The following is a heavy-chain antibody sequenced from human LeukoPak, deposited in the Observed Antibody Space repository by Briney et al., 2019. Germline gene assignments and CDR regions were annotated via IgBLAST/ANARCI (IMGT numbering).Heavy chain of an antibody. CDR3: ARDEVRVFRLKLRFLGPNYDP. D-gene: IGHD3-3*01. CDR2: ISGYNGNT. J-gene: IGHJ5*02. V-gene: IGHV1-18*01. CDR1: GHTLNSYG. Sequence: GASVKVSCKVSGHTLNSYGISWVRQAPGQGLEWVGWISGYNGNTHYALKFEGRVSMTRDTSTSTVYMELRSLRPDDTAVYYCARDEVRVFRLKLRFLGPNYDPWGQGTQVTVSS.